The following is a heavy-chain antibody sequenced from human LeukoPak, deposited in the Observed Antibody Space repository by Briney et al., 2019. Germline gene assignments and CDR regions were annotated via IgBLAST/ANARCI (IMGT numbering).Heavy chain of an antibody. D-gene: IGHD2-21*01. CDR1: GYTFTSYD. V-gene: IGHV1-8*01. Sequence: ASVKVSCKASGYTFTSYDINWVRQATGQGLEWMGWMNPNSGNTGYAQKFQGRVTMTRDTSTSTVYMELSSLRSEDTAVYYCARDSPRSDWYFDLWGRGTLVTVSS. CDR3: ARDSPRSDWYFDL. J-gene: IGHJ2*01. CDR2: MNPNSGNT.